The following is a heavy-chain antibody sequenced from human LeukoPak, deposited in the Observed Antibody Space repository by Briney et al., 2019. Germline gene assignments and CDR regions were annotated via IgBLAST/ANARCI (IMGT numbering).Heavy chain of an antibody. Sequence: GGSLRLSCAASRFTFSSYSMNWVRQAPGKGLEWVSSISSRSSYIYYADSVKGRFTISRDNAKNSLYLQMNSLRAEDTAVYYCARANQAARRPPYYYYYMDVWGKGTTVTVSS. V-gene: IGHV3-21*01. D-gene: IGHD5-24*01. CDR2: ISSRSSYI. CDR3: ARANQAARRPPYYYYYMDV. J-gene: IGHJ6*03. CDR1: RFTFSSYS.